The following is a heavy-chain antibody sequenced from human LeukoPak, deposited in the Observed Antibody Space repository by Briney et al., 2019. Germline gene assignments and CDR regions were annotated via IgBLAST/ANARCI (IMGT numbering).Heavy chain of an antibody. CDR3: ARGYGSGIPGN. Sequence: SETLSLTCAVYGGSFSGYYCSWIRQSPGKGLEWIGEVNHDGTTNFNPSLKSRVTVSVDTSKNQFSLKLTSVTAADTAVYYCARGYGSGIPGNWGQGSLVTVSS. CDR2: VNHDGTT. V-gene: IGHV4-34*01. CDR1: GGSFSGYY. D-gene: IGHD3-10*01. J-gene: IGHJ4*02.